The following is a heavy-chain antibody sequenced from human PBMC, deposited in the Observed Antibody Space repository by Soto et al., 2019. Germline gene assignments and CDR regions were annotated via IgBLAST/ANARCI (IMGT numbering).Heavy chain of an antibody. D-gene: IGHD3-9*01. J-gene: IGHJ4*02. Sequence: PSETLSLTCTVSNGSINSRNWWSWVRQSPQIGLEYIGEIYHSGATNYNPSLKSRVTISLDESKNEFSLRVASVTAADSAVYFCARLEGLATISYYFDFWGPGALVTVSS. CDR3: ARLEGLATISYYFDF. CDR2: IYHSGAT. CDR1: NGSINSRNW. V-gene: IGHV4-4*02.